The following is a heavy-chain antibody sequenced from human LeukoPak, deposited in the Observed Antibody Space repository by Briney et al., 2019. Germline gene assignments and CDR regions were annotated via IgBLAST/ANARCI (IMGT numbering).Heavy chain of an antibody. D-gene: IGHD3-22*01. CDR2: ISWNSGSI. V-gene: IGHV3-9*01. CDR1: GFTFDDYA. CDR3: ASANTRSGYYSFDY. Sequence: GGSLRLSCAASGFTFDDYAMHWVRQAPGKGLEWVSGISWNSGSIGYADSVKGRFTISRDNSKNTLYLQMNSLRAEDTAVYYCASANTRSGYYSFDYWGQGTLVTVSS. J-gene: IGHJ4*02.